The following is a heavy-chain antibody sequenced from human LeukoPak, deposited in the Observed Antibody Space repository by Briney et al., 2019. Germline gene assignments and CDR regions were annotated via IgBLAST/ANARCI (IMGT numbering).Heavy chain of an antibody. D-gene: IGHD3-10*01. V-gene: IGHV3-30-3*01. CDR3: VKDRTGTYTLDY. CDR1: GFTFSNYA. CDR2: ISDDGSRQ. Sequence: GRSLTLSCAATGFTFSNYAIHWGRQAPAKGLEWVAFISDDGSRQHYADSVKGRFTISRDNSKNTLNLQMNSLRAEDTAVYYCVKDRTGTYTLDYWGQGTLVTVSS. J-gene: IGHJ4*02.